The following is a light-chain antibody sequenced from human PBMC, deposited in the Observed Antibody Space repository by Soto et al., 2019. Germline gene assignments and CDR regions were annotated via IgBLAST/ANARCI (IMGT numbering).Light chain of an antibody. CDR3: QQYYSTPLT. Sequence: IGMTQSPYSLAVSLGERATINCKSSQSVLYSSNNKNYLAWYQQKPGQPPKLLIYWASTRESGVPDRFSGSGSGTDFTLTISSLQAEDVAVYYCQQYYSTPLTFGGGTKVDIK. V-gene: IGKV4-1*01. CDR1: QSVLYSSNNKNY. J-gene: IGKJ4*01. CDR2: WAS.